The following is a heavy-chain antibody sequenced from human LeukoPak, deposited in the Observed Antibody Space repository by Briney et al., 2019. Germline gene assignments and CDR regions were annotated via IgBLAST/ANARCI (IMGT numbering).Heavy chain of an antibody. Sequence: PSETLSLTCTVSGGSISSSSYSWGWIRQPPGKGLEWIGSIYYSGSTYYNPSLKSRVTISVDTSKNQFSLKLSSVTAADTAVYYCARDSKEQGTGWFDPWGQGTLVTVSS. V-gene: IGHV4-39*02. CDR3: ARDSKEQGTGWFDP. J-gene: IGHJ5*02. CDR1: GGSISSSSYS. CDR2: IYYSGST. D-gene: IGHD1-26*01.